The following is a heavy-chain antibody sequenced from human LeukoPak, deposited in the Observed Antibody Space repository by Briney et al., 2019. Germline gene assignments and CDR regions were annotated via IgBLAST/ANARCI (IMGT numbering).Heavy chain of an antibody. J-gene: IGHJ4*02. D-gene: IGHD3-10*01. Sequence: ASVKVSCTASGYTFTSYDINWVRQATGQGLEWMGCMNPNSGNTGYSQKLQGRIIMTRNSSISTAYMELSSLRSEDTAVYYCARKFLGSRGYYFDYWGQGTLVTVSS. CDR3: ARKFLGSRGYYFDY. V-gene: IGHV1-8*01. CDR1: GYTFTSYD. CDR2: MNPNSGNT.